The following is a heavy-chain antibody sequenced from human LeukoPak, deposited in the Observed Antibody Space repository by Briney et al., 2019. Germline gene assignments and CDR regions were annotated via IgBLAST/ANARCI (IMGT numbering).Heavy chain of an antibody. V-gene: IGHV1-69*05. J-gene: IGHJ6*03. CDR1: GGTFSSYA. Sequence: GASVKVSCKASGGTFSSYAISWVRQAPGQGLEWMGGIIPIFGTANYVQKFQGRVTITTDESTSTAYMELSSLRSEDTAVYYCASNGGYCSSTSCSSYYYYYMDVWGKGTTVTVSS. CDR3: ASNGGYCSSTSCSSYYYYYMDV. D-gene: IGHD2-2*01. CDR2: IIPIFGTA.